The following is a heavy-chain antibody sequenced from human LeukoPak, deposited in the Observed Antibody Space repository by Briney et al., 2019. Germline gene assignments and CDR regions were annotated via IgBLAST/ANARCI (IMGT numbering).Heavy chain of an antibody. CDR1: EFTFSSYP. Sequence: GGSLRLSCAASEFTFSSYPMNWVRLAPGKGLEWVAFIRYDGSIKYYVDSVKGRFTVSRDNSKNTLYLQMNSLRAEDTAIYYCAKDVNVGGDYFDYWGQGTLVTVSS. J-gene: IGHJ4*02. D-gene: IGHD3-10*01. CDR2: IRYDGSIK. CDR3: AKDVNVGGDYFDY. V-gene: IGHV3-30*02.